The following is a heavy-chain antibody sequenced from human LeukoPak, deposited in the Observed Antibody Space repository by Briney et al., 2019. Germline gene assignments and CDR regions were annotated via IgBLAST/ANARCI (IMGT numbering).Heavy chain of an antibody. CDR3: ARDPRGHSSGYYYRLGAFDI. J-gene: IGHJ3*02. D-gene: IGHD3-22*01. Sequence: PSETLSLTCTVSGGSISSGGYYWSWIRQPAGKGLEYIGRIYSTGSTNYNPSLRSRVTISVDTSKNHFSLKLSSVTAADTAVYYCARDPRGHSSGYYYRLGAFDIWGQGTMVTVSS. V-gene: IGHV4-61*02. CDR1: GGSISSGGYY. CDR2: IYSTGST.